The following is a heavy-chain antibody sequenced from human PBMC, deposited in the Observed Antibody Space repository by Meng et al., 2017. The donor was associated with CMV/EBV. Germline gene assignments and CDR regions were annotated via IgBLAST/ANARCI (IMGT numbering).Heavy chain of an antibody. J-gene: IGHJ4*02. CDR1: RGNLRTYV. D-gene: IGHD1-1*01. V-gene: IGHV1-69*12. Sequence: QLVEAWADVREPVCSVKGACKASRGNLRTYVISWLRPAPGQGLEWMGGIIPISGPTNNAQKFQGRVTITADLSTSTASIKVSSMRSEDTAMYYCASQVQEVDYWGQGTTVTVSS. CDR3: ASQVQEVDY. CDR2: IIPISGPT.